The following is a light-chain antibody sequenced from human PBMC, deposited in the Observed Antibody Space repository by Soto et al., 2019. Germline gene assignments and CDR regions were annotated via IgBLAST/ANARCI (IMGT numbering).Light chain of an antibody. CDR1: QSVSSSY. CDR2: GAS. V-gene: IGKV3-20*01. Sequence: DNVLTQSPATLSLSPGERATLSCRASQSVSSSYLAWYQKKPDQAPRLFIYGASSRATGIPYRFSGSGSGTDFTLTISRLETEDFAVYYCQQYGRTVGQGTKLEIK. J-gene: IGKJ2*01. CDR3: QQYGRT.